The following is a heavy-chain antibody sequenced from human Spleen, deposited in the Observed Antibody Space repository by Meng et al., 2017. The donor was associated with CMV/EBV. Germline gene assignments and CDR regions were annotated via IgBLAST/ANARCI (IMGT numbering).Heavy chain of an antibody. CDR3: ARVGLGMDV. D-gene: IGHD7-27*01. J-gene: IGHJ6*02. Sequence: GESLKISCAASGFTFSDYYMSWIRQAPGKGLEWVSYISSSGSTIYYADSVKGRFTISRDNAKNYLYLQMNSLKIEDTALYYCARVGLGMDVWGLGTTVTVSS. V-gene: IGHV3-11*01. CDR2: ISSSGSTI. CDR1: GFTFSDYY.